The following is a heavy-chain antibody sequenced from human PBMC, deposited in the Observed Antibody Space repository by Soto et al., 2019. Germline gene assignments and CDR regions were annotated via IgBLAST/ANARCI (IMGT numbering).Heavy chain of an antibody. CDR2: IETDGSRT. D-gene: IGHD6-6*01. J-gene: IGHJ5*02. Sequence: EVQLVESGGGLVQPGGSLRLSCAASGFTFSTYWMHWVRQAPGKGPVWVSRIETDGSRTTYADSVKGRFTISRENAKNMMYLQMNSLRVVDTAVYYCVRDRPHNWFDPWGQGTLVTVSS. V-gene: IGHV3-74*01. CDR3: VRDRPHNWFDP. CDR1: GFTFSTYW.